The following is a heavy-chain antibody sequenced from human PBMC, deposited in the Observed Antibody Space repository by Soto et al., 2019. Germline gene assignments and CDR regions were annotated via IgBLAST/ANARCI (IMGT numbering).Heavy chain of an antibody. CDR3: ASTLVITYAFDI. V-gene: IGHV4-31*03. Sequence: LSLTCTVSGGSISSGGYYWSWIRQHPGKGLEWIGYIYYSGSTYYNPSLKSRVTISVDTSKNQFSLKLSSVTAADTAVYYCASTLVITYAFDIWGQGTMVTVSS. D-gene: IGHD3-22*01. CDR1: GGSISSGGYY. CDR2: IYYSGST. J-gene: IGHJ3*02.